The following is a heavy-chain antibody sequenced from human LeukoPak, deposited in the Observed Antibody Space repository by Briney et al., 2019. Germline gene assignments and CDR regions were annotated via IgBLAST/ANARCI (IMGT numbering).Heavy chain of an antibody. D-gene: IGHD5-24*01. CDR2: ISWNSGSI. CDR3: AKDGGRDGYNFIAWFDP. Sequence: GGSLRLSCAAPGFTFDDYAMHWARQAPGKGLEWVSGISWNSGSIGYADSVKGRFTISRDNAKNSLYLQMNSLRAEDTALYYCAKDGGRDGYNFIAWFDPWGQGTLVTVSS. V-gene: IGHV3-9*01. CDR1: GFTFDDYA. J-gene: IGHJ5*02.